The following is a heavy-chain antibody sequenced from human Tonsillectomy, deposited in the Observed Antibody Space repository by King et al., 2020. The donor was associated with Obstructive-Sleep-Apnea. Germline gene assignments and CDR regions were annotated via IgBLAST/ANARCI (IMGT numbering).Heavy chain of an antibody. Sequence: VQLVESGGGLVQPGRSLRLSCAASGFSFDDYAMHWVRQAPGKGLEWVSGISWNSGRIGYADFVKGLFTIFRDNAKNSLYLQMNSLSAEDTALYYCAKDLSSGWYGPVDYWGQGTLVTVSS. CDR3: AKDLSSGWYGPVDY. CDR1: GFSFDDYA. J-gene: IGHJ4*02. D-gene: IGHD6-19*01. V-gene: IGHV3-9*01. CDR2: ISWNSGRI.